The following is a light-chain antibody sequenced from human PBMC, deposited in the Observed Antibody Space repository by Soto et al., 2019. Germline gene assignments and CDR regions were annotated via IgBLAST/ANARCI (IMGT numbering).Light chain of an antibody. V-gene: IGLV1-47*01. Sequence: QSVLTQPPSASGTPGQRVTISCSGSSSNIGSNYVYWYQQLPGTAPKLLIYRNNQRPSGVPDRFSGSKSGTSASLATSGLRSEDEADYYCAAWDDSSYVFGTGTKVTVL. CDR2: RNN. CDR1: SSNIGSNY. CDR3: AAWDDSSYV. J-gene: IGLJ1*01.